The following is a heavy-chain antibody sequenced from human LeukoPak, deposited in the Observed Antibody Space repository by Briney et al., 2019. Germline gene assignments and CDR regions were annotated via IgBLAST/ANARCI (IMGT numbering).Heavy chain of an antibody. D-gene: IGHD3-16*02. CDR3: AALIPQARAIDY. CDR2: IYHSGST. J-gene: IGHJ4*02. Sequence: SETLSLTCAVSGGSTSSSNWWSWVRQPPGKWLEWIGEIYHSGSTNYNPSLKSRVTISVDKSKNQFSLKLSPLTAPDTAVYDXAALIPQARAIDYWGQGTLVTVSS. V-gene: IGHV4-4*02. CDR1: GGSTSSSNW.